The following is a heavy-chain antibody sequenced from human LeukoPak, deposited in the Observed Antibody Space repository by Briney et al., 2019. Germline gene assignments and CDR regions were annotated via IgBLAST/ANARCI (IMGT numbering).Heavy chain of an antibody. CDR2: IKPNNGGT. CDR1: GYTFTGYY. D-gene: IGHD2-15*01. Sequence: GASVKVSCKASGYTFTGYYLHWVRQSPGQGLEWMRWIKPNNGGTNYAQKFHGRVTMTRDTSISTAYMELSRLISDDTAVYYCARGYCSAGTCYEFDYWGQGTLVTVSS. V-gene: IGHV1-2*02. CDR3: ARGYCSAGTCYEFDY. J-gene: IGHJ4*02.